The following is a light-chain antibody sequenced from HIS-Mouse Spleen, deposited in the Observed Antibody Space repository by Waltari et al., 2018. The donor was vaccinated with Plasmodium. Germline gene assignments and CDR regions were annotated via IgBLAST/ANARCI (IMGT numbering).Light chain of an antibody. Sequence: DIQMTQSPSSLSASVGDRVTITCRVSQGISSYLNWYRQKPGKVPKLLIYSASNLQSGVPSRFSGSGSGTDFTLTISSLQSEDFAVYYCQQYNNWSFTFGPGTKVDIK. CDR2: SAS. J-gene: IGKJ3*01. CDR1: QGISSY. CDR3: QQYNNWSFT. V-gene: IGKV1-27*01.